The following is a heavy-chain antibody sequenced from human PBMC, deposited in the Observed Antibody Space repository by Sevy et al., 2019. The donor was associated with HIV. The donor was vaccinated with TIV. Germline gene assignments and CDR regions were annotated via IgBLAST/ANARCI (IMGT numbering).Heavy chain of an antibody. CDR1: GGSVSSGSYY. Sequence: SETLSLTCTVSGGSVSSGSYYWSWLRQPPGKGLEWIGYIYYSGSTNYNPSLKSPVTISVDTSKNQFSLKLSSVTAADTAVYYCASTYMTTGFDPWGQGTLVTVSS. D-gene: IGHD4-4*01. CDR2: IYYSGST. J-gene: IGHJ5*02. V-gene: IGHV4-61*01. CDR3: ASTYMTTGFDP.